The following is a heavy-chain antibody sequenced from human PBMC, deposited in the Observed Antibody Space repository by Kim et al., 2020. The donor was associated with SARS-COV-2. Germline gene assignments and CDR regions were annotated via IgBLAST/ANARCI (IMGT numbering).Heavy chain of an antibody. D-gene: IGHD3-22*01. V-gene: IGHV2-70*11. CDR1: GFSLSTSGMC. J-gene: IGHJ4*02. Sequence: SGPTLVKPTQTLTLTCTFSGFSLSTSGMCVSWIRQPPGKALEWLARIDWDDDKYYSTSLKTRLTISKDTSKNQVVLTMTNMDPVDTATYYCARFVYYDSSGYYQGEDFDYWGQGTLVTVSS. CDR3: ARFVYYDSSGYYQGEDFDY. CDR2: IDWDDDK.